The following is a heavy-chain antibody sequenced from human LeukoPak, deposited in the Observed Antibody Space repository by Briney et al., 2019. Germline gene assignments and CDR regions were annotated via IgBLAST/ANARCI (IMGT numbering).Heavy chain of an antibody. D-gene: IGHD3-10*01. CDR1: GITFSDYT. J-gene: IGHJ4*02. CDR2: ISSSSNYI. V-gene: IGHV3-21*01. Sequence: KPGGSLRLSCAASGITFSDYTVNWVRQAPGKGLEWVSCISSSSNYIDYVDSVRGRFTISRDNAKNSLYLQMNSLRAEDTAVYYCARPPYGSGSYYYFDYWGQGTLVTVSS. CDR3: ARPPYGSGSYYYFDY.